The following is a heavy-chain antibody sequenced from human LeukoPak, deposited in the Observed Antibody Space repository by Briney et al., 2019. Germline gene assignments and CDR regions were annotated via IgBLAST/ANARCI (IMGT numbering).Heavy chain of an antibody. D-gene: IGHD3-3*01. V-gene: IGHV1-18*01. CDR2: INAYNGNT. CDR3: ARVEKPYDY. Sequence: ASVKVSCKTSGYTFTYYVISWVRQAPGQGLEWMGWINAYNGNTNGAQKLQGRVTMTTDASTSTAYMELRSLRSDDAAVYYCARVEKPYDYWGQGALVSVSS. CDR1: GYTFTYYV. J-gene: IGHJ4*02.